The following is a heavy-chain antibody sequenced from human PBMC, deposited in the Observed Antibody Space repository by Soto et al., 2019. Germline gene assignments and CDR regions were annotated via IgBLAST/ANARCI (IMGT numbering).Heavy chain of an antibody. CDR2: ISSRSSTI. CDR3: ARVNDFWSGYYTGNNYGMDV. Sequence: GALRLSCAASGFTFSRSSMNWVRQAPGKVLEWVSYISSRSSTIYYADSVKGRFTISRDNAKNSLYLQMNSLRDEDTAVYFCARVNDFWSGYYTGNNYGMDVWGQGXTVTVSS. D-gene: IGHD3-3*01. J-gene: IGHJ6*02. V-gene: IGHV3-48*02. CDR1: GFTFSRSS.